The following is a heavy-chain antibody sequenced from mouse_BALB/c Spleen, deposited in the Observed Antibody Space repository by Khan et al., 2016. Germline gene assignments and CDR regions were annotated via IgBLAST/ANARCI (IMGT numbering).Heavy chain of an antibody. D-gene: IGHD2-12*01. CDR2: ILPGSGSS. Sequence: QVQLKQSGAELMKPGASVKISCKATGYTFSSYWIEWVKQRPGHGLEWIGEILPGSGSSNYNERFKGKATFTADTSSNTALMQLDSLTSEDAAVYYCAKLTLRRDALDYWGQGTSVTVSS. V-gene: IGHV1-9*01. CDR1: GYTFSSYW. CDR3: AKLTLRRDALDY. J-gene: IGHJ4*01.